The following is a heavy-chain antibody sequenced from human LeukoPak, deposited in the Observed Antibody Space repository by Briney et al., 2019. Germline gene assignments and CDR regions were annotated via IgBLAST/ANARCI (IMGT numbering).Heavy chain of an antibody. J-gene: IGHJ1*01. CDR2: INPSGGST. V-gene: IGHV1-46*01. CDR3: ARGILAANTVTTRLYFQH. D-gene: IGHD4-17*01. Sequence: GASVKVSCMASGYTFTSYYMHWVRQAPGQGLEWMGIINPSGGSTSYAQKFQGRVTMTRDTSTSTVYMKLSSLRSEDTAVYYCARGILAANTVTTRLYFQHWGQGTLVTVSS. CDR1: GYTFTSYY.